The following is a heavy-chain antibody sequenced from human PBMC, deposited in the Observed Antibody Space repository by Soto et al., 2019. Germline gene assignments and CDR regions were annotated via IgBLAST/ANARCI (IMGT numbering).Heavy chain of an antibody. V-gene: IGHV3-74*01. CDR1: GFTFSSYW. CDR2: INSDGSST. CDR3: ARVISFSGSYSYYGMDV. J-gene: IGHJ6*02. D-gene: IGHD1-26*01. Sequence: EVQLVESGGGLVQPGGSLRLSCAASGFTFSSYWMHWVRQAPGKGLVWVSRINSDGSSTSYADSVQGRFTISRDNAKNTLYLQMNSLRAEDTAVYYCARVISFSGSYSYYGMDVWGQGTTVTVSS.